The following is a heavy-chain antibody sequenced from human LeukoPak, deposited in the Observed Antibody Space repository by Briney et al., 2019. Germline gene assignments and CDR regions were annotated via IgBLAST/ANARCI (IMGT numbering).Heavy chain of an antibody. D-gene: IGHD3-3*01. J-gene: IGHJ4*02. CDR3: AREIFGVVIEDY. Sequence: PSETLSLTCAVYGGSFSGYYWSWIRQPPGKGLEWIGEINHSGSTNYNPSLKSRVTISVDTSKNQFSLKLSSVTAADTAVYYCAREIFGVVIEDYWGQGTLVTVSS. CDR2: INHSGST. CDR1: GGSFSGYY. V-gene: IGHV4-34*01.